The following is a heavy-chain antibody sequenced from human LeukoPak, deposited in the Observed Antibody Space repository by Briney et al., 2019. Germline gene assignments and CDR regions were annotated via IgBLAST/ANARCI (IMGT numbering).Heavy chain of an antibody. CDR2: INHSGST. CDR3: ARTLLGSRAPGRWFDP. CDR1: GGSFSGYY. V-gene: IGHV4-34*01. Sequence: PSETLSLTCAVYGGSFSGYYWSWIRQPPGKGLEWIGEINHSGSTNYNPSLKSRVTISVDTSKNQFSLKLSSVTAADTAVYYCARTLLGSRAPGRWFDPWGQGTLVTASS. J-gene: IGHJ5*02. D-gene: IGHD7-27*01.